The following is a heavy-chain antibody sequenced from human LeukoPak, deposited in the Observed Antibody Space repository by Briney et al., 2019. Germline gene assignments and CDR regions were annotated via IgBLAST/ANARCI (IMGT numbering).Heavy chain of an antibody. CDR1: GFTFSRYW. J-gene: IGHJ4*02. CDR3: ARDLAYYDFGYFDY. Sequence: QPGGSLRLSCVDSGFTFSRYWMSWVRQAPGKGLEGVANIKQDGSEKYYVDSVKGRFTISRDNAENSLYLQMNSLRAEDTAVYYCARDLAYYDFGYFDYWGQGTLVTVSS. CDR2: IKQDGSEK. V-gene: IGHV3-7*01. D-gene: IGHD3-3*01.